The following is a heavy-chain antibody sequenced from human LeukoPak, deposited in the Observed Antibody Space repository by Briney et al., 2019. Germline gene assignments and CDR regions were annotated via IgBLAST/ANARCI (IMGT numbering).Heavy chain of an antibody. V-gene: IGHV1-46*01. Sequence: GASVKVSCKASGYTFSSYYVHWVRQAPGQGLEWMAIINPSDGSTSYVQRFQGRVTLTRDTSTNTVYMELSSLRPEDTAIYYCAREPHCSGGSCYFDYWGQGTLVTVSS. CDR1: GYTFSSYY. J-gene: IGHJ4*02. D-gene: IGHD2-15*01. CDR2: INPSDGST. CDR3: AREPHCSGGSCYFDY.